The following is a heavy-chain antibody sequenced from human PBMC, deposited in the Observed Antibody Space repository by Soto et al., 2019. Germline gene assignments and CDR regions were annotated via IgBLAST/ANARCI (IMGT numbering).Heavy chain of an antibody. Sequence: GESLKISCTGSGYSFTIYFIGWVRQLHGKGLEWMGIIYPGDSDTRYSPSFQGQVTISADKSISPAYLQWSSLKASDTAMYYCARLAESSSSRKYCYYYYGMDVWGQGTTVTVPS. D-gene: IGHD6-13*01. J-gene: IGHJ6*02. V-gene: IGHV5-51*01. CDR3: ARLAESSSSRKYCYYYYGMDV. CDR2: IYPGDSDT. CDR1: GYSFTIYF.